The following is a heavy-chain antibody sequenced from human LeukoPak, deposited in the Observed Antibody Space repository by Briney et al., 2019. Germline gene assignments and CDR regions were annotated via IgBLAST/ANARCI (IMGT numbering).Heavy chain of an antibody. CDR1: GNYW. J-gene: IGHJ4*02. V-gene: IGHV3-23*01. CDR2: ISGSGGST. Sequence: GGSLRLSCAASGNYWMHWVRQAPGKGLEWVSTISGSGGSTYYADSVKGRFTISRDNSKNTLYLQMNSLRVEDTAVYYCASGGGLGSSSDYWGQGTLVTVSS. D-gene: IGHD6-6*01. CDR3: ASGGGLGSSSDY.